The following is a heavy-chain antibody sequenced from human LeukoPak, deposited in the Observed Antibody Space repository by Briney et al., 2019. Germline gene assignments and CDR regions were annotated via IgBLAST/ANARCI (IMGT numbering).Heavy chain of an antibody. CDR1: GFTFSSYS. CDR2: ISSSSSYI. CDR3: ARDTSLITIFGVVIDYFDY. J-gene: IGHJ4*02. Sequence: GGSLRLSCAASGFTFSSYSMNWVRQAPGKGLEWVSSISSSSSYIYYADSVKGRFTISRGNAKNSLYLQMNSLRAEDTAVYYCARDTSLITIFGVVIDYFDYWGQGTLVTVSS. V-gene: IGHV3-21*01. D-gene: IGHD3-3*01.